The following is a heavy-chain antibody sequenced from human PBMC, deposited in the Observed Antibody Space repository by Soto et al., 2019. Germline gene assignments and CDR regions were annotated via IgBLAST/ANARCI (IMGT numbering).Heavy chain of an antibody. V-gene: IGHV3-23*01. Sequence: GGSLRLSCAASGFTFSSYAMSWVRQAPGKGLEWVSVISGSVCSTYYAVSVKGRFTISRDNSKNTLYLQMNSLSAEDTAVYYCAKVVGSSGWYSGDNWFDPWGQGTLVTVSS. J-gene: IGHJ5*02. CDR2: ISGSVCST. D-gene: IGHD6-19*01. CDR1: GFTFSSYA. CDR3: AKVVGSSGWYSGDNWFDP.